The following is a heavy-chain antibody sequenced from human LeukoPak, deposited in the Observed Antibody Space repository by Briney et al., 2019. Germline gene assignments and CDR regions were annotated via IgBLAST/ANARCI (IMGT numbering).Heavy chain of an antibody. J-gene: IGHJ4*02. CDR1: GFTFSSYA. CDR3: ARTSGWSYYFDY. V-gene: IGHV3-13*01. D-gene: IGHD6-19*01. CDR2: IGTAGDT. Sequence: GGSLRLSCAASGFTFSSYAMSWVRQATGKGLEWVSAIGTAGDTYYPGSVKGRFTISRENAKNSLYLQMNSLRAGDTAVYYCARTSGWSYYFDYWGQGTLVTVSS.